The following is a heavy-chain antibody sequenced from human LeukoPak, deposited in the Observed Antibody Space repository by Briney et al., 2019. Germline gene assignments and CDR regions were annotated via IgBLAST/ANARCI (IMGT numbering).Heavy chain of an antibody. V-gene: IGHV3-74*01. CDR3: ASLGYCSGGSCDY. Sequence: GGSLRLSCAASGFTFSSYWMHWVPHAPGKGLVWVSRINSDGSSTSYADSVKGRFTISRDNAKNTLYLQMNSLRAEDTAVYYCASLGYCSGGSCDYWGQGTLVTVSS. J-gene: IGHJ4*02. CDR2: INSDGSST. CDR1: GFTFSSYW. D-gene: IGHD2-15*01.